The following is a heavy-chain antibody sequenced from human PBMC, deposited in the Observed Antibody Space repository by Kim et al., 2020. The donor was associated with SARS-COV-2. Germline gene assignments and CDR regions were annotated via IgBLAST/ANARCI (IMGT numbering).Heavy chain of an antibody. D-gene: IGHD6-19*01. CDR3: ARANNPTFANGWDY. J-gene: IGHJ4*02. CDR1: GFTFSHFA. V-gene: IGHV3-30-3*01. Sequence: GGSLRLSCTASGFTFSHFAMHWVRQAPGKGLEWVTVISYNGNNKYYADSVKGRFTISRDNSKNTVDLQMNSLRAEDTAVYYCARANNPTFANGWDYWGQGTLVPVPS. CDR2: ISYNGNNK.